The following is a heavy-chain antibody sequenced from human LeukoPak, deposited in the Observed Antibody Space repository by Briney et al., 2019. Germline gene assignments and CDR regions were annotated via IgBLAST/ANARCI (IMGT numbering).Heavy chain of an antibody. V-gene: IGHV5-10-1*01. CDR2: IDLSDSYT. CDR3: ARPWGAGYSSGWYGY. CDR1: GYSFTSYW. Sequence: ESLRISCKGSGYSFTSYWISWVRQMPGKGLEWMGRIDLSDSYTNYSPSFQGHVTISADKSISTAYLQWSSLKASDTAMYYCARPWGAGYSSGWYGYWGQGTLVTVSS. J-gene: IGHJ4*02. D-gene: IGHD6-19*01.